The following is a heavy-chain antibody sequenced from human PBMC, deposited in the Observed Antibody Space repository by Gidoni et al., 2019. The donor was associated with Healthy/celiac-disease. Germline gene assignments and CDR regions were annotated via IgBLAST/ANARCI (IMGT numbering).Heavy chain of an antibody. CDR1: AFTFGRYA. Sequence: EVQLLESGGGLVQPGGSLRLSCAASAFTFGRYAMSWVRQAPGKGLEWVSAISGSGGSTYYADSVKGRFTISRDNSKNTLYLQMNSLRAEDTAVYYCAKVGNWNYGIHYYGMDVWGQGTTVTVSS. J-gene: IGHJ6*02. CDR2: ISGSGGST. CDR3: AKVGNWNYGIHYYGMDV. V-gene: IGHV3-23*01. D-gene: IGHD1-7*01.